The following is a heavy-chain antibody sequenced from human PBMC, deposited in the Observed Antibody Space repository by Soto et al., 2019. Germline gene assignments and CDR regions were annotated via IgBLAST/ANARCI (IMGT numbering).Heavy chain of an antibody. Sequence: SETLSLTCAVYGGSFSGYYWSWIRQPPGKGLEWIGEINHSGSTNYNPSLKSRVTISVDTSKNQFSLKLSSVTAADTAVYYCARAPTDTMVRGVISPVTYYFDYWGQGTLVTVSS. CDR3: ARAPTDTMVRGVISPVTYYFDY. CDR1: GGSFSGYY. V-gene: IGHV4-34*01. J-gene: IGHJ4*02. D-gene: IGHD3-10*01. CDR2: INHSGST.